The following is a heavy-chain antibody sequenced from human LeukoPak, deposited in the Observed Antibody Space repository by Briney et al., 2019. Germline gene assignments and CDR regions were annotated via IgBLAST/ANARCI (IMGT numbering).Heavy chain of an antibody. D-gene: IGHD6-19*01. CDR2: ISGSGAGT. V-gene: IGHV3-23*01. CDR1: GLTGSHNY. Sequence: GGSLRLSCAASGLTGSHNYVSWDRQAPGKGLEWVSAISGSGAGTYYADSVKGRFTISRDNSKNTLYLQLDSLRAEDTAVYYCAKMTDSGQYYFDHWGQGTLVTVSS. CDR3: AKMTDSGQYYFDH. J-gene: IGHJ4*02.